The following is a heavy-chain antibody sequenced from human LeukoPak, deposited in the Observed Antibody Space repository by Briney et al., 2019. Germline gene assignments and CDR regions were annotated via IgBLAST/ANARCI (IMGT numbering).Heavy chain of an antibody. J-gene: IGHJ1*01. CDR3: ATYSSRNAREFQS. V-gene: IGHV3-7*01. CDR1: GFTFSNSW. D-gene: IGHD2-2*01. Sequence: PGGSLRLSREASGFTFSNSWMTWVRQTPGKGLEWVANIKTDGSEKYYVDSVRGRFTISRDNAKNSLYLQMNSLRAEDTAVYYCATYSSRNAREFQSWGQGTLVTVSS. CDR2: IKTDGSEK.